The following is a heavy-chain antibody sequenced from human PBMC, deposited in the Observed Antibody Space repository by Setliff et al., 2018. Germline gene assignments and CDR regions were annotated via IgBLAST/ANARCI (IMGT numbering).Heavy chain of an antibody. D-gene: IGHD3-9*01. CDR1: GFAFSTYG. CDR3: ARGRHHDTLSGYIDF. Sequence: LRLSCAASGFAFSTYGMHWVRQAPGKGLEWVAFIRYDVTYKYFADSVKGRFTISRDNPKNTLFLQMNSLRAEDTAFYYCARGRHHDTLSGYIDFLGQGTLVTVSS. CDR2: IRYDVTYK. V-gene: IGHV3-30*02. J-gene: IGHJ4*02.